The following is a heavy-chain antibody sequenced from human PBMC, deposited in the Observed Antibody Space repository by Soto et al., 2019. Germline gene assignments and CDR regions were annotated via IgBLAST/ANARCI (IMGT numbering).Heavy chain of an antibody. CDR1: GGSISSGDYY. CDR2: IYYSGST. D-gene: IGHD1-1*01. J-gene: IGHJ6*02. Sequence: SETLSLTCTVSGGSISSGDYYWSWIRQPPGKGLEWIGYIYYSGSTYYNPSLKSRVTISVDTSKNQFSLKLSSVTAADTAVYYCARDLALEPGYYYYGMDVWGQGTTVTVYS. V-gene: IGHV4-30-4*01. CDR3: ARDLALEPGYYYYGMDV.